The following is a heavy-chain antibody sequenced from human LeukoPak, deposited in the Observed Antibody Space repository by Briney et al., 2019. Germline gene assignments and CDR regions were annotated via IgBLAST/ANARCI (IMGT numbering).Heavy chain of an antibody. V-gene: IGHV3-48*01. CDR2: ISSSSTTI. CDR3: ARRRTTVTIDY. CDR1: GFTFSSYS. Sequence: PGGSLRLSCAASGFTFSSYSMNWVRQAPGKGLECVSYISSSSTTIYYADSVKGRFTISRDNAKNSLYLQMNSLRAEDTAVYYCARRRTTVTIDYWGQGTLVTVSS. D-gene: IGHD4-17*01. J-gene: IGHJ4*02.